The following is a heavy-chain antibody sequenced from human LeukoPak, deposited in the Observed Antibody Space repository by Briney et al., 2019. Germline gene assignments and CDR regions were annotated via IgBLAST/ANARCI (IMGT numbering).Heavy chain of an antibody. V-gene: IGHV4-59*01. CDR2: IYYSGST. CDR1: GGSISSYY. Sequence: SETLSLTCTVSGGSISSYYWSWIRQPPGKGLEWIGYIYYSGSTNYNPSLKSRVTISVDTSKNQFSLKLSSVTAADTAVYYCARVTPTHCSGGSCYSTYFDYWGQGTLVTVSS. CDR3: ARVTPTHCSGGSCYSTYFDY. D-gene: IGHD2-15*01. J-gene: IGHJ4*02.